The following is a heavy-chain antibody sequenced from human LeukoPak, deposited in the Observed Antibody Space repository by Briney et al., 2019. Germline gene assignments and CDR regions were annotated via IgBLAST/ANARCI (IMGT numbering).Heavy chain of an antibody. J-gene: IGHJ5*02. Sequence: PSETLSLTCTVSGDSLSDYFWSWIRQPPGKGLEWIGYNSGSTNYNASLKSRVTILLVRSKNQFSLKLSSVTAADTAVYYCALTTDNWFDPWGPGTLVTVSS. CDR1: GDSLSDYF. D-gene: IGHD4/OR15-4a*01. CDR2: NSGST. V-gene: IGHV4-59*08. CDR3: ALTTDNWFDP.